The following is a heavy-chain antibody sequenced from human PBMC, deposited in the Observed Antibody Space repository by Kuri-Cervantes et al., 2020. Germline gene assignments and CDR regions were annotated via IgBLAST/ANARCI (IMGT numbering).Heavy chain of an antibody. Sequence: SCSVSGYSISSGYSWRWFRQPPGKGMEWIGSIYHSGSTYYNPSLKSRVTISLDTSKNQFSLKLSSVTAADTAVYYCAQRHDYGDYGDAFDTWGQGTMVTVSS. J-gene: IGHJ3*02. CDR1: GYSISSGYS. V-gene: IGHV4-38-2*01. D-gene: IGHD4-17*01. CDR2: IYHSGST. CDR3: AQRHDYGDYGDAFDT.